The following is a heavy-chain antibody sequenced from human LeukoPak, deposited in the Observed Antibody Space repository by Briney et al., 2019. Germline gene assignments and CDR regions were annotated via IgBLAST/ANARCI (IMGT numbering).Heavy chain of an antibody. Sequence: GGSLRLSCAASGFTFSSYAMSWVRQAPGKGLEWVSAISGSGGSTYYADSVKGRFTISRDNSKNTLYLQMNSLRAEDTAVYYCAKGRLYCSGGSCYEAGWFDPWGQGTLVTVSS. D-gene: IGHD2-15*01. V-gene: IGHV3-23*01. J-gene: IGHJ5*02. CDR3: AKGRLYCSGGSCYEAGWFDP. CDR2: ISGSGGST. CDR1: GFTFSSYA.